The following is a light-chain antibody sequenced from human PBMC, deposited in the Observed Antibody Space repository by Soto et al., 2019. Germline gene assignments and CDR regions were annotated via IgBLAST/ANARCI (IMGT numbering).Light chain of an antibody. CDR3: QQYGSSPWT. CDR2: GAS. J-gene: IGKJ1*01. CDR1: QSVSSSY. Sequence: PGERATLSCRASQSVSSSYLAWYQQKPGQAPRPLIYGASSRAIGIPDRFSGSGSGTDFTLTISRLEPEDFAVYYCQQYGSSPWTFGQGTKVDIK. V-gene: IGKV3-20*01.